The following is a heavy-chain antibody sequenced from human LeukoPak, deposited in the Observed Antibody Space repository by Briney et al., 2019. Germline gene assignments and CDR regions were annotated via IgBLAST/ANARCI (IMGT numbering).Heavy chain of an antibody. V-gene: IGHV1-8*01. CDR1: GYTFTTYD. J-gene: IGHJ5*02. CDR2: MNPNSGNT. D-gene: IGHD4-23*01. Sequence: ASVKVSCKASGYTFTTYDINWVRQAAGQGLEWMGWMNPNSGNTGYAQKFQGRVTMTRNTSISTAYMELSSLRSEDTAVYYCARGPNKSDGGNSGSAWFDPWGQGTLVTVSS. CDR3: ARGPNKSDGGNSGSAWFDP.